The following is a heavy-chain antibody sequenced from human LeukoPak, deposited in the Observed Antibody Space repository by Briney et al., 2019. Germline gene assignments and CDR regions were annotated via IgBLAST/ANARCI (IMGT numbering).Heavy chain of an antibody. CDR2: IYTSGST. CDR1: GGSISSGNYF. D-gene: IGHD3-22*01. CDR3: ARASTYDSRGYYLGDAFDI. Sequence: SETLSLTCIVSGGSISSGNYFRSWIRQPAGKGLEWIGRIYTSGSTDYNPSLKSRVIISVDTSKNQFSLKLSSVTAADTAVYYCARASTYDSRGYYLGDAFDIWGQGTMVTVSS. V-gene: IGHV4-61*02. J-gene: IGHJ3*02.